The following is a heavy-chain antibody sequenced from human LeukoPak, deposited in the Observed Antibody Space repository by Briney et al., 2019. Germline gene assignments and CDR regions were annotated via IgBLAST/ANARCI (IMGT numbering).Heavy chain of an antibody. CDR2: INAGNGNT. Sequence: ASVKVSCKVSGYTLTELSMHWVRQAPGQRLEWMGWINAGNGNTKYSQEFQGRVTITRDTSASTAYMELSSLRSEDMAVYYCARGNTAPVGFHYYYYMDVWGKGTTVTVSS. D-gene: IGHD1-26*01. V-gene: IGHV1-3*03. CDR1: GYTLTELS. J-gene: IGHJ6*03. CDR3: ARGNTAPVGFHYYYYMDV.